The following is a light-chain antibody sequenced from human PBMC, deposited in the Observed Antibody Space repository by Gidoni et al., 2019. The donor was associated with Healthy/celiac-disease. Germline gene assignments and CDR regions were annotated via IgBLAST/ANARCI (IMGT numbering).Light chain of an antibody. CDR2: EAT. CDR3: QQYNSYWT. Sequence: IQMTQSPSTLSASVGDRVTITCRASQSISSWLAWYQQKPGKAPKLLIYEATSLESGVPSRCSGSGAGTEFTLTISSLQPDDVATYYCQQYNSYWTFGQGTKVEIK. J-gene: IGKJ1*01. V-gene: IGKV1-5*01. CDR1: QSISSW.